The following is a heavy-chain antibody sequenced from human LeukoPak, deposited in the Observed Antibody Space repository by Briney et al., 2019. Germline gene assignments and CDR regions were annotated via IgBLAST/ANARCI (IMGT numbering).Heavy chain of an antibody. D-gene: IGHD2-2*01. J-gene: IGHJ4*02. Sequence: ASVKVSCKASGYTFTNHDINWVRQATGQAPEWMGWINPNSGDRGYAQKFQGRLTITRSTSISTAYMELSSLRSEDTAVYYCTRHTSPTFDYWGQGTLVTVSS. CDR1: GYTFTNHD. CDR2: INPNSGDR. CDR3: TRHTSPTFDY. V-gene: IGHV1-8*01.